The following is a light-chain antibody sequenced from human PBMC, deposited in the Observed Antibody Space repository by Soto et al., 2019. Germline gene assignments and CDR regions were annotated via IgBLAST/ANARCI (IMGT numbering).Light chain of an antibody. V-gene: IGKV3-20*01. CDR2: GAS. CDR1: QGVSNNY. J-gene: IGKJ1*01. Sequence: EILMAQSRSTLSSRWWPRAPISRRASQGVSNNYLAWYQQKPGQAPRLLIYGASNRATGIPARFSGSGSGTDFTLTISSLEPEDFAVYYCQQYGSSPWTFGQGTKVDIK. CDR3: QQYGSSPWT.